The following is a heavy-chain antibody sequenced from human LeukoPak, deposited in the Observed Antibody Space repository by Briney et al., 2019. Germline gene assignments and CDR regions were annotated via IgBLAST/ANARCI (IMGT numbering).Heavy chain of an antibody. CDR3: ARLLWFGELEETYFDY. CDR2: ISYDGSNK. V-gene: IGHV3-30-3*01. D-gene: IGHD3-10*01. CDR1: GFTFSSYA. Sequence: GRSLRLSCAASGFTFSSYAMHWVRQAPGKGLEWVAVISYDGSNKYYADSVKGRFTISRDNSKNTLYLQMNSLRAEDTAVYYCARLLWFGELEETYFDYWGQGTLVTVSS. J-gene: IGHJ4*02.